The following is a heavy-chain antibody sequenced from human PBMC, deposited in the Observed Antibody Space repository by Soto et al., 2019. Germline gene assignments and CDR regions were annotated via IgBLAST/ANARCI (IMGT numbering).Heavy chain of an antibody. D-gene: IGHD2-2*01. CDR1: GGSFSGYY. J-gene: IGHJ5*02. V-gene: IGHV4-34*01. CDR3: ARDFYQLLRGKRRRWWFDP. CDR2: INHSGST. Sequence: SETLSLTCAVYGGSFSGYYWSWIRQPPGKGLEWIGEINHSGSTNYNPSLKSRVTISVDTSKNQFSLKLSSVTAADTAVYYCARDFYQLLRGKRRRWWFDPWGQGTLVTVSS.